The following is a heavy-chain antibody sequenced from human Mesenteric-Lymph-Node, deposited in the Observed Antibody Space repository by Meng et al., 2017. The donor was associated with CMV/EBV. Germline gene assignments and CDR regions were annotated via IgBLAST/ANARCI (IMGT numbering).Heavy chain of an antibody. CDR2: IKQDGSEK. CDR1: GFTFSSYS. Sequence: GGSLRLSCAASGFTFSSYSMNWVRQAPGKGLEWVANIKQDGSEKYYVDSVKGRFTISRDNAKNSLYLQMNSLRAEDTAVYYCARESSGRSSSWYYYYYGMDVWGQGTTVTVSS. V-gene: IGHV3-7*01. J-gene: IGHJ6*02. D-gene: IGHD6-13*01. CDR3: ARESSGRSSSWYYYYYGMDV.